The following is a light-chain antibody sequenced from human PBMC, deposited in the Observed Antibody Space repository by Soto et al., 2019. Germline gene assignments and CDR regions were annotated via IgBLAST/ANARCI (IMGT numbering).Light chain of an antibody. CDR3: QHFNNWPPTWT. CDR1: QSVSSN. CDR2: GAT. J-gene: IGKJ1*01. Sequence: EIVMTQSPATLSVSPGERATLSCRASQSVSSNLAWYQQKPGQAPRLLIYGATIRATGIPARFSGSGSGTDFTLTISSLQSEDLAVYYCQHFNNWPPTWTFGQGTKVDIK. V-gene: IGKV3-15*01.